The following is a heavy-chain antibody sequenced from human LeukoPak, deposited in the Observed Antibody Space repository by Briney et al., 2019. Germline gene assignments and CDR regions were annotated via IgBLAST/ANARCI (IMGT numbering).Heavy chain of an antibody. J-gene: IGHJ3*02. D-gene: IGHD6-19*01. CDR2: IYTSGST. CDR1: GGSISSYY. CDR3: ARHAGVAAVAGTGDAFDI. Sequence: SETLSLTCTVSGGSISSYYWSWIRQPAGKGLEWIGRIYTSGSTNYNPSLKSRVTMSVDTSKNQFSLKLSSVTAADTAVYYCARHAGVAAVAGTGDAFDIWGQGTMVTVSS. V-gene: IGHV4-4*07.